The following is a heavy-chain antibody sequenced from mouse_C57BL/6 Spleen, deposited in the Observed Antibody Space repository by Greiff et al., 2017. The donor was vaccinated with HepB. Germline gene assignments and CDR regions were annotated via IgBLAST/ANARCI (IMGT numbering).Heavy chain of an antibody. CDR2: IDPSDSDT. V-gene: IGHV1-69*01. Sequence: QVQLQQPGAELVMPGASVKLSCKASGYTFTSYWMHWVKQRPGQGLEWIGEIDPSDSDTNYNQKFKGKSTLTVDKSSSTAYMQLSSLTSEDSAVYYCARAGGTTEGFAYWGQGTLVTVSA. CDR1: GYTFTSYW. J-gene: IGHJ3*01. CDR3: ARAGGTTEGFAY. D-gene: IGHD1-1*01.